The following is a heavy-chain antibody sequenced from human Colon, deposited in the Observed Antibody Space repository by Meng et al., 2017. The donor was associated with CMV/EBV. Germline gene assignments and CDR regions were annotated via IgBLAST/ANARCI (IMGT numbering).Heavy chain of an antibody. CDR2: INPNTGTP. V-gene: IGHV1-2*02. D-gene: IGHD3-3*01. CDR3: ARGGARDYGVEVAAHWDYYYGVDV. CDR1: GYSFIGYY. J-gene: IGHJ6*02. Sequence: ASVKVSCKASGYSFIGYYIHWLRQAPGRGLEWMGWINPNTGTPKYSQKFQGRVTVTRVPSISTTYMELRSLTSDDTAVYYCARGGARDYGVEVAAHWDYYYGVDVWGQGTTVTVSS.